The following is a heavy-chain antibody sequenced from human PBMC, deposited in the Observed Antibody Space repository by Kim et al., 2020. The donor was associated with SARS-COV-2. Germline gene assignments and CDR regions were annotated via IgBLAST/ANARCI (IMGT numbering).Heavy chain of an antibody. Sequence: PSLGSRVTISVDTSKNQFSLKLSSVTAADTAVYYCAGTVRGANFDYWGRGALVTVSS. J-gene: IGHJ4*02. V-gene: IGHV4-4*09. CDR3: AGTVRGANFDY. D-gene: IGHD3-10*01.